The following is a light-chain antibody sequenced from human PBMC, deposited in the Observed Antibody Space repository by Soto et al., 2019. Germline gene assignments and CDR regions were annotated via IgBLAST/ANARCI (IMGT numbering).Light chain of an antibody. CDR3: QQVKRYPWT. CDR2: AES. Sequence: DIQLTQSPSCLSASVGDRVTITCRASQGIAGSLAWYQQKPGKPPKLLIYAESTLQSGVPSRFSGSGSGTRGTLTISSLQPEEFATYYCQQVKRYPWTFGGGNKVDI. J-gene: IGKJ4*01. CDR1: QGIAGS. V-gene: IGKV1-9*01.